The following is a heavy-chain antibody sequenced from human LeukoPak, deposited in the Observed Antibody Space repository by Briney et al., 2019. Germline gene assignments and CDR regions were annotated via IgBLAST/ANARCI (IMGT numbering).Heavy chain of an antibody. Sequence: PGGSLRLSCAASGFSFSSYSINWVPQAPGKGLEWVSSISRSSSHIYYADSVNGRFTISRENVKNSLYVQMNRLRAEDTAVYFCARDPGYSSSSNYYFDFWGRGTLVTVSS. CDR1: GFSFSSYS. V-gene: IGHV3-21*01. CDR2: ISRSSSHI. CDR3: ARDPGYSSSSNYYFDF. J-gene: IGHJ4*02. D-gene: IGHD6-6*01.